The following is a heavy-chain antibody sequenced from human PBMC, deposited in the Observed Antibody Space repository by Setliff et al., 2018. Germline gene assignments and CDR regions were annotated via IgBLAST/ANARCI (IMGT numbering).Heavy chain of an antibody. D-gene: IGHD3-10*01. CDR2: IHHSGST. V-gene: IGHV4-39*01. CDR3: ARHKSNGSGSYPSLYMDV. J-gene: IGHJ6*03. Sequence: SETLSLTCTVSGASITSGSYYWGWIRQPPWKGLEWIGEIHHSGSTNYNPSLKSRVTISVDTSKNQFSLKLSSVTAADTAVYYCARHKSNGSGSYPSLYMDVWGKGIMVTVSS. CDR1: GASITSGSYY.